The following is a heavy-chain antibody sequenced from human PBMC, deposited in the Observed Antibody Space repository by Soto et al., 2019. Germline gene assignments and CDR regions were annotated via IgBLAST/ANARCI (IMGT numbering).Heavy chain of an antibody. CDR3: ATDLPGGDNSYGL. CDR1: GDTITELS. J-gene: IGHJ4*02. Sequence: ASVKVSCXVSGDTITELSMHWLRHAPGKGLEWMGGFDPEDGETIYAQKFQGRVTMTEDTSTDTAYTELSSLRSEDTAVYYCATDLPGGDNSYGLWGQGTLVTVSS. V-gene: IGHV1-24*01. D-gene: IGHD5-18*01. CDR2: FDPEDGET.